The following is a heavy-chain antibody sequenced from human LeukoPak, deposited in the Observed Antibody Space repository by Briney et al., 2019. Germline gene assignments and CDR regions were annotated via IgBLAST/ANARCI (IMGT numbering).Heavy chain of an antibody. J-gene: IGHJ4*02. CDR2: INPNSGDT. Sequence: ASVKVSCKTSGYTFTGYYIHWVRQAPGQGLEWMGWINPNSGDTNYAQKFQGRVTMTRDTSISTAYMELSRLRSDDTAVYYCARDQKAAPWIQLCPDYWGQGTLVTVSS. CDR3: ARDQKAAPWIQLCPDY. V-gene: IGHV1-2*02. D-gene: IGHD5-18*01. CDR1: GYTFTGYY.